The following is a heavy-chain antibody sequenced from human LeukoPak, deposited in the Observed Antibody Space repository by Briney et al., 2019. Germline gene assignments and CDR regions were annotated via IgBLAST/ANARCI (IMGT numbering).Heavy chain of an antibody. CDR1: GFTFSTYS. Sequence: GGSLRLSCAASGFTFSTYSMNSVRQAPGEGLEWVSSISISSNYICYADSVKGRFTISRDNAKNSLYLQMNSLRAEDTAVYYCAELGITMIGGVWGKGTTVTISS. CDR2: ISISSNYI. D-gene: IGHD3-10*02. V-gene: IGHV3-21*01. J-gene: IGHJ6*04. CDR3: AELGITMIGGV.